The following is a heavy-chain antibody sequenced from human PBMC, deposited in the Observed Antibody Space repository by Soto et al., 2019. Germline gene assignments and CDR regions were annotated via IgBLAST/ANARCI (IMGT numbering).Heavy chain of an antibody. Sequence: PSETLSLTCTVSGGSISSSSYYWGWIRQPPGKGLEWIGSIYYSGSTYYNPSLKSRVTISVDTSKNQFSLKLSSVTAADTAVYYFAMIDVSGSYYKVYYYYYMDVWGKGTTVTVSS. V-gene: IGHV4-39*01. J-gene: IGHJ6*03. CDR3: AMIDVSGSYYKVYYYYYMDV. D-gene: IGHD3-10*01. CDR1: GGSISSSSYY. CDR2: IYYSGST.